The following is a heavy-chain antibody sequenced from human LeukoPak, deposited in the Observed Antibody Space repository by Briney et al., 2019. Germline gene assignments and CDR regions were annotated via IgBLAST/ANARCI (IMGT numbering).Heavy chain of an antibody. CDR1: GGSISSSSYY. CDR3: ARGRFLDAFDI. D-gene: IGHD3-3*01. J-gene: IGHJ3*02. V-gene: IGHV4-39*01. CDR2: IYYSGST. Sequence: PSETPSLTCTVSGGSISSSSYYWGWIRQPPGKGLEWIGNIYYSGSTYYNPSLKSRVTISVDTSKNQFSLKLSSVAAADTAVYYCARGRFLDAFDIWGQGTMVTVSS.